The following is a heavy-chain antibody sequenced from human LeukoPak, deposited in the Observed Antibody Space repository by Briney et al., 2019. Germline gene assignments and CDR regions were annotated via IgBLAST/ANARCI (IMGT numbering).Heavy chain of an antibody. D-gene: IGHD3-22*01. CDR2: INPNSGGT. CDR1: GYSFTGYY. V-gene: IGHV1-2*06. CDR3: ARRPNRDYYYDSSGYYNWFDP. Sequence: ASVKVSCKASGYSFTGYYMHWVRQAPGQGLEWMGRINPNSGGTNYAQKFQGRVTMTRDTSISTAYMELSRLRSDDTAVYYCARRPNRDYYYDSSGYYNWFDPWGQGTQVTVSS. J-gene: IGHJ5*02.